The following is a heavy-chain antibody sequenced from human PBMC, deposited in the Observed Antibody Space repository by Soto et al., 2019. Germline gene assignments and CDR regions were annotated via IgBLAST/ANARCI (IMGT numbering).Heavy chain of an antibody. CDR1: GFTFSNAW. CDR2: IKSKTDGGTT. V-gene: IGHV3-15*01. D-gene: IGHD3-3*01. CDR3: TTGEWLLSYYYYGMDV. J-gene: IGHJ6*02. Sequence: GGSLRLSCAASGFTFSNAWMSWVRQAPGKGLEWVGRIKSKTDGGTTDYAAPVKGRFTISRDDSKNTPYLQMNSLKTEDTAVYYCTTGEWLLSYYYYGMDVWGQGTAVTVSS.